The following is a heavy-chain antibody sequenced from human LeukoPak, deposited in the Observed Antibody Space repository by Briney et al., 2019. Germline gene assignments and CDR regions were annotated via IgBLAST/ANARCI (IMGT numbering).Heavy chain of an antibody. CDR2: IYTSGST. Sequence: SETLSLTCTVSGGSISSYYWRWIRQPAGKGLEWIGRIYTSGSTNYNPSLKSRVTISVDTSKNQFSLKLSSVTAADTAVYYCARDRYSYGSYYYYYYMDVWGKGTTVTVSS. D-gene: IGHD5-18*01. CDR3: ARDRYSYGSYYYYYYMDV. J-gene: IGHJ6*03. V-gene: IGHV4-4*07. CDR1: GGSISSYY.